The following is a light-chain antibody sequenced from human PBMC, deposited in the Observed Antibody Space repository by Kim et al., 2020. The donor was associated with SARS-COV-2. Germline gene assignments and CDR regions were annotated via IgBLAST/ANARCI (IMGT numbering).Light chain of an antibody. J-gene: IGLJ3*02. V-gene: IGLV3-19*01. CDR3: NSRDSSANHLAWV. Sequence: SSELTQDPAVFVALGQTVRITCQGDSLRSYYASWYQQRPGQAPVLVIYGKNNRPSGIPDRFSGSSSGNTASLTITGAQAEDEADYYCNSRDSSANHLAWVFGGGTQLTVL. CDR2: GKN. CDR1: SLRSYY.